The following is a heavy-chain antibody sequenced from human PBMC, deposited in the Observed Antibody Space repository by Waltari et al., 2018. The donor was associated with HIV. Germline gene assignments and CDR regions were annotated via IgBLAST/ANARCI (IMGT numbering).Heavy chain of an antibody. V-gene: IGHV3-21*01. CDR3: ARVGRTVAGIDY. Sequence: EVQLVESGGGLVKPGGSLRLSCAASGFTFSSYSMNWVRQAPGKGLEWVSSISSSSSYIYYADSVKGRFTISRDNAKNSLSLQMNSLRAEETAVYYCARVGRTVAGIDYWGQGTLVTVSS. D-gene: IGHD6-19*01. J-gene: IGHJ4*02. CDR1: GFTFSSYS. CDR2: ISSSSSYI.